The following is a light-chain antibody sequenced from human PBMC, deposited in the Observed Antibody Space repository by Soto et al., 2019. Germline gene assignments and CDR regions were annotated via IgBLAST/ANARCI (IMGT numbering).Light chain of an antibody. CDR1: SSDVGSYKL. Sequence: QSALTQPASVSGSPGQSITISCTGTSSDVGSYKLVSWYQQHPGKAPKLIIYEGNKRPSGLSSRFSGSKSGNTASLTISGLQAEDEADYYCCSYAGSRTWVFGGGTKVTVL. CDR2: EGN. V-gene: IGLV2-23*01. CDR3: CSYAGSRTWV. J-gene: IGLJ2*01.